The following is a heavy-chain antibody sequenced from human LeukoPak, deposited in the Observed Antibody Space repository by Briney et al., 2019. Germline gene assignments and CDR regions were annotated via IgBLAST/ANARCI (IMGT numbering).Heavy chain of an antibody. V-gene: IGHV3-23*01. J-gene: IGHJ4*02. Sequence: GGSLRLSCAASGFTFSSYAMSWVRQAPGKGLEWVSAISGSGGSTYYADSVKGRFTISRDNSKNTLYLQMSSLRAEDTAVYYCAKDPSPYSSSWNHFDYWGQGTLVTVSS. CDR1: GFTFSSYA. D-gene: IGHD6-13*01. CDR2: ISGSGGST. CDR3: AKDPSPYSSSWNHFDY.